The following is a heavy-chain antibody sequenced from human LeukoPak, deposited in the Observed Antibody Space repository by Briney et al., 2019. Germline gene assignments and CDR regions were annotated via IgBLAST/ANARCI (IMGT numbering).Heavy chain of an antibody. V-gene: IGHV3-49*04. D-gene: IGHD6-13*01. Sequence: GGSLRLSCTASGFTFGDYGMNWVRQAPGKGLGWVGFIRSEPYGGTTEYAASVKGRFAISRDDSRSIAYLQMNSLKIEDTAVYYCTRVRVAAASMDVWGKGTTVTISS. CDR2: IRSEPYGGTT. CDR1: GFTFGDYG. CDR3: TRVRVAAASMDV. J-gene: IGHJ6*04.